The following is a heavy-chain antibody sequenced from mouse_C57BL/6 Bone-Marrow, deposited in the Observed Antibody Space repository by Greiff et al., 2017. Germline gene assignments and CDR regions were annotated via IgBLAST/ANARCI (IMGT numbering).Heavy chain of an antibody. J-gene: IGHJ3*01. CDR3: AIYYDYGAWCAY. CDR1: GYTFTSYW. D-gene: IGHD2-4*01. V-gene: IGHV1-64*01. Sequence: QVQLQQPGAELVKPGASVKLSCTASGYTFTSYWMHWVKQRPGQGLEWIGMLHPNSGSTNYNAKFKSKATLTVDTSSSTAYMPLSSLTSEDSAVYFCAIYYDYGAWCAYWGQGTLVTVSA. CDR2: LHPNSGST.